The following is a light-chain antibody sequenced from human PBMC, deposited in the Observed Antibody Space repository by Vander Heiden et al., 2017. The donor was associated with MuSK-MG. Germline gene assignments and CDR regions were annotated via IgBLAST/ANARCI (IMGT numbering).Light chain of an antibody. V-gene: IGLV5-45*01. Sequence: QAVLTQPASLSASPGASASLTCTLRSGINVATYAIYWYQQKPGSPPQYLLTYRSDSDKQLGSGVASRFSGSKDASANAGILLISGLQSEDEADYYCLIWHNSAWVFGGGTKLNV. CDR1: SGINVATYA. CDR2: YRSDSDK. CDR3: LIWHNSAWV. J-gene: IGLJ3*02.